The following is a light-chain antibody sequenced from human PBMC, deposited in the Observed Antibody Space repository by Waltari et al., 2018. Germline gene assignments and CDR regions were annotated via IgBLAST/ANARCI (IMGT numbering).Light chain of an antibody. CDR3: QQYYSTQT. J-gene: IGKJ2*01. CDR2: WAS. CDR1: QSVLYSSNNKNY. Sequence: DIVMTQSPDSLAVSLGERATINCKSSQSVLYSSNNKNYLAWYQQKPGQPPKLLIYWASTRESGVPDRFSGSWSGTDFTLTSSSLQAEVVAVYYCQQYYSTQTFGQGTKLEIK. V-gene: IGKV4-1*01.